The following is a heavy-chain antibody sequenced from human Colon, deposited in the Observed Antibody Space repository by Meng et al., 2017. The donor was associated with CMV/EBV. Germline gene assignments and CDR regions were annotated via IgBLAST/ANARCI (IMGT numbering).Heavy chain of an antibody. V-gene: IGHV3-30*02. D-gene: IGHD2-8*01. CDR2: IRYDGTKK. CDR1: GFTFSSYA. J-gene: IGHJ4*02. CDR3: AKGHTYCSTGNCYPDY. Sequence: GESLKISCAASGFTFSSYAMSWVRQAPGKGLEWVAFIRYDGTKKYYLDSVKGRFTISRDNSKNTLSLEMNSLRPDDTAVYYCAKGHTYCSTGNCYPDYWGQGTLVTVSS.